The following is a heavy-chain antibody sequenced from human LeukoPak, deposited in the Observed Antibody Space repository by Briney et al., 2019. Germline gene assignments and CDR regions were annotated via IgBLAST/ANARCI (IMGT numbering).Heavy chain of an antibody. Sequence: PGGSLRLSCAASGFTFNTYGIHWVRQAPGKGLEWVAVISYDGRNEYYADSVKGRFTISRDNSKNTLYLQMNSLRAEDTAIYYCAKNGDRGAYCTGGTCYPYFYYYMDVWGKGTTVTI. J-gene: IGHJ6*03. V-gene: IGHV3-30*18. CDR3: AKNGDRGAYCTGGTCYPYFYYYMDV. CDR1: GFTFNTYG. CDR2: ISYDGRNE. D-gene: IGHD2-15*01.